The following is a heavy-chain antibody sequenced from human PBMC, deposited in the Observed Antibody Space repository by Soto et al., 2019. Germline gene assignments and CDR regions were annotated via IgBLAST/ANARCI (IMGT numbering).Heavy chain of an antibody. CDR1: GFTFSSYG. V-gene: IGHV3-33*01. D-gene: IGHD6-19*01. CDR2: IWYDGSNK. J-gene: IGHJ4*02. CDR3: ARSNGWYTTHNFDY. Sequence: GGSLRLSCAASGFTFSSYGMHWVRQAPGKGLEWVAVIWYDGSNKYYADSVKGRFTISRDNSKNTLYLQMNSLRAEDTAVYYCARSNGWYTTHNFDYWGQGTLVTVSS.